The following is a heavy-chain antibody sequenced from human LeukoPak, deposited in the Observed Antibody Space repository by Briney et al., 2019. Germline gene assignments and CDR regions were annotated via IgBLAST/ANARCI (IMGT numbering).Heavy chain of an antibody. V-gene: IGHV4-59*08. CDR2: IYYSGST. CDR3: ARLRGGFGAHYYGMDV. J-gene: IGHJ6*02. CDR1: GGSISSYY. Sequence: SETLSLTCTVSGGSISSYYWSWIRQPPGKGLEWIGYIYYSGSTNYNPSLKSRVTISVDTSKNQFSLKLSSVTAADTAVYYCARLRGGFGAHYYGMDVWGQGTTVTVSS. D-gene: IGHD3-10*01.